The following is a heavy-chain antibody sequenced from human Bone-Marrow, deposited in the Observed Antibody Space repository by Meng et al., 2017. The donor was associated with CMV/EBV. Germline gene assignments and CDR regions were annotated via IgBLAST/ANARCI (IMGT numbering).Heavy chain of an antibody. CDR3: ARHDYGASVDY. CDR2: IYWNDVK. CDR1: GSSLSTSGVG. Sequence: SGPTLVKPTQTLTLTCTFSGSSLSTSGVGVSWFRQPPGKAPEWLALIYWNDVKHHGPYLKSRLTITKGTSENHVVLTMTNMDPVDTATYYCARHDYGASVDYWGQGTLVTVSS. J-gene: IGHJ4*02. V-gene: IGHV2-5*01. D-gene: IGHD4-17*01.